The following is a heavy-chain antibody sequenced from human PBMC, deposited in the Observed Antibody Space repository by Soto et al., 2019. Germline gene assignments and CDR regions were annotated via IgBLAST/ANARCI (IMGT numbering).Heavy chain of an antibody. J-gene: IGHJ5*02. Sequence: SSETLSVTCSVSGGSISSSSYYWGWIRQPPGKGLEWIGSIYYSGSIYYNPSLKSRVTISVDTSKNQFSLKLSSVTAAETAVYYCARQSSGWYNWFDPWGQGTLVT. CDR1: GGSISSSSYY. D-gene: IGHD6-19*01. CDR2: IYYSGSI. V-gene: IGHV4-39*01. CDR3: ARQSSGWYNWFDP.